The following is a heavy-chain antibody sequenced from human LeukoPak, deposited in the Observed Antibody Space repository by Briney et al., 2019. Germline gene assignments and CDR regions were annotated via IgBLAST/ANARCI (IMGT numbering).Heavy chain of an antibody. CDR1: GFTFSSYE. CDR3: ARDKSYSSSWYHGMDV. V-gene: IGHV3-48*03. CDR2: ISSSGSTI. D-gene: IGHD6-13*01. J-gene: IGHJ6*02. Sequence: PGGSLRLSCAASGFTFSSYEMNWVRQAPGKGLEWVSYISSSGSTIYYADSVKGRFTISRHNSKNTLYLQMNSLRAEDTAVYYCARDKSYSSSWYHGMDVWGQGTTVTVSS.